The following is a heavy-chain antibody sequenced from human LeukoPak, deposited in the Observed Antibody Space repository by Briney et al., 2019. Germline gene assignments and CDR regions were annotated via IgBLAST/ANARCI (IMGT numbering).Heavy chain of an antibody. CDR3: ARGIYSGYHYFDY. V-gene: IGHV3-33*01. CDR2: IWSDGSNK. D-gene: IGHD5-12*01. J-gene: IGHJ4*02. CDR1: GFTFSGYG. Sequence: PGGSLRLSCAASGFTFSGYGMHWVRQPPGKGLEWVAVIWSDGSNKYYEDSVKGRFTISRDNSKNTLYLQMNNLRAEDTAVYYCARGIYSGYHYFDYWGQGTLVTVSS.